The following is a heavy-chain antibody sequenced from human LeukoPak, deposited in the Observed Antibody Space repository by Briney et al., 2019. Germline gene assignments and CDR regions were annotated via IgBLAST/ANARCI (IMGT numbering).Heavy chain of an antibody. CDR3: ARDVLSSGWYGIFDY. Sequence: ASVKVSCKASGYTFTSYGISWVRQAPGQGLEWMGWISAYNGNTNYAQKLQGRVTMTTDTPTSTAYMELRSLRSDDTAVYYCARDVLSSGWYGIFDYWGQGTLVTVSS. CDR2: ISAYNGNT. V-gene: IGHV1-18*01. J-gene: IGHJ4*02. CDR1: GYTFTSYG. D-gene: IGHD6-19*01.